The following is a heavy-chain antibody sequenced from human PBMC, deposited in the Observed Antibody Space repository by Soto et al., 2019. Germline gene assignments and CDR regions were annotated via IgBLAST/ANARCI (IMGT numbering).Heavy chain of an antibody. CDR2: ISPHTGGT. D-gene: IGHD2-21*01. Sequence: ASVKVSCKASGYTFNRYYIHWVRQAPGPGLEWMGWISPHTGGTTYAQKFQGRVTMTRDTSVSTAFMELSSLVSDDPAVYYCARADHMVINPYYYPMDVWGQGTTVTVSS. J-gene: IGHJ6*02. CDR3: ARADHMVINPYYYPMDV. V-gene: IGHV1-2*02. CDR1: GYTFNRYY.